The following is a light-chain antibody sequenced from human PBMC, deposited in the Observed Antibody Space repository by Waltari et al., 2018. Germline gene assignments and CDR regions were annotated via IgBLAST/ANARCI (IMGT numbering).Light chain of an antibody. Sequence: QTVVTQEPSLTVSPGGTVTLTCTSSTGAVTSGYNPNWFQQNLGQVPRALTYSLRIQTPLTPARCSGSLLGGKAALTLSGVQPEDEADYYCLLYHGCAHHWVFGGGTKLTVL. CDR2: SLR. CDR1: TGAVTSGYN. CDR3: LLYHGCAHHWV. J-gene: IGLJ3*02. V-gene: IGLV7-43*01.